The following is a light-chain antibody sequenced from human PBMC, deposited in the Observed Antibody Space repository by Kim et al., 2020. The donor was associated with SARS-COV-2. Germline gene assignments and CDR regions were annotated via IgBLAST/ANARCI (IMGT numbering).Light chain of an antibody. CDR2: ASS. Sequence: DIQMTQSPSSVSASVGARVTITCRASQGIASWLAWYQQKAGTPPKLLIFASSALQSGVPPRFSGSGSGRDFTHTINNLQPEDFGVYYCQQSNNFPITFGQGTRLEIK. J-gene: IGKJ5*01. V-gene: IGKV1-12*01. CDR1: QGIASW. CDR3: QQSNNFPIT.